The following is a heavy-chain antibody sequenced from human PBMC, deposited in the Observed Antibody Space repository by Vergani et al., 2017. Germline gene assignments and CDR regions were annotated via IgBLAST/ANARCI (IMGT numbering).Heavy chain of an antibody. Sequence: QVQLQQWGGGLLKPSETLSLTCVVNGGSFTSYHWTWIRQSSGEGLEWVGDIDHTGRPDYNPSLKSRLTMSVDKSRNQFSVTLNFLTATDTAIYFCARVNTETNGHLYYYSYMDVWGQGTAVTVS. J-gene: IGHJ6*03. CDR3: ARVNTETNGHLYYYSYMDV. CDR1: GGSFTSYH. D-gene: IGHD4-11*01. V-gene: IGHV4-34*01. CDR2: IDHTGRP.